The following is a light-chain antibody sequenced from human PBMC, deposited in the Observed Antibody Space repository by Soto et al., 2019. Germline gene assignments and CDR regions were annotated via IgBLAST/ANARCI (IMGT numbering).Light chain of an antibody. V-gene: IGKV1-27*01. Sequence: DIPMTQSPSSLSASVGDRVTITCRASQGISNYLAWYQQRPGKVPKLLIYAASTLQSGVPSRFSGSGSGTDFTLTINSLEPEDVASYCCQQYNTYPWTFGQGTKVDIK. CDR2: AAS. CDR3: QQYNTYPWT. CDR1: QGISNY. J-gene: IGKJ1*01.